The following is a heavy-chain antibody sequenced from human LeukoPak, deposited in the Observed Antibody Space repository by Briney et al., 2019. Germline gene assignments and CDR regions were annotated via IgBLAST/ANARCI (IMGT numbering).Heavy chain of an antibody. CDR1: GGTFISYA. V-gene: IGHV1-69*13. J-gene: IGHJ6*02. CDR2: IIPIFGTA. D-gene: IGHD2-2*02. Sequence: ASVKVSCKASGGTFISYAISWVRQAPGQGLEWMGGIIPIFGTANYAQKFQGRVTITADESTSTAYMELSSLRSEDTAVYYCARDYRPDCSSTSCYRHYYYYYGMDVWGQGTTVTVSS. CDR3: ARDYRPDCSSTSCYRHYYYYYGMDV.